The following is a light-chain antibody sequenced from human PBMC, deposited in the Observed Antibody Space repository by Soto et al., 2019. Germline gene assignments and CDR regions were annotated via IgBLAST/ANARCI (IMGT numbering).Light chain of an antibody. Sequence: QSALTQPASVSGSPGQSIIISCTGTSSDIGVYDFVSWYQQHPGRAPKLLIYDVTNRPSGISDRFSGSKSGNTASLTISGLQPEDEADYYCSSYTTSTTRVFGGGTQLTVL. J-gene: IGLJ3*02. V-gene: IGLV2-14*01. CDR2: DVT. CDR1: SSDIGVYDF. CDR3: SSYTTSTTRV.